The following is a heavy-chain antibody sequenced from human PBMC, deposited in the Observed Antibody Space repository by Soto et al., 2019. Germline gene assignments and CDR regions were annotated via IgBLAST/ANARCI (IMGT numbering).Heavy chain of an antibody. V-gene: IGHV2-5*02. CDR2: IYWDDDK. Sequence: SGPTLVNPTQTLTLTCTFSGFSLTTSGVGVGWIRQPPGKALEWPAFIYWDDDKRYSPSLKSRLTITKDTSKNQVVLTMTNMDPVDTATYYCAHRGDAYGGFDPWGQGTLVTVSS. CDR3: AHRGDAYGGFDP. D-gene: IGHD3-16*01. CDR1: GFSLTTSGVG. J-gene: IGHJ5*02.